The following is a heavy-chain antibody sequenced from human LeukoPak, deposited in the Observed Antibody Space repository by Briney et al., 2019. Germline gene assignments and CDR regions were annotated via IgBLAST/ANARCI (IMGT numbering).Heavy chain of an antibody. D-gene: IGHD2-2*03. J-gene: IGHJ4*02. V-gene: IGHV4-39*01. CDR1: GSYISSSSYS. Sequence: SETLSLTCTVSGSYISSSSYSWGWIRQPPGKGLEWIGNIYYTGTTYFNPSLKSRVTISVDTSKNQFSLKLTSVTAADTAVYYCARLDPRGPDDYWGQGTLVTVSS. CDR2: IYYTGTT. CDR3: ARLDPRGPDDY.